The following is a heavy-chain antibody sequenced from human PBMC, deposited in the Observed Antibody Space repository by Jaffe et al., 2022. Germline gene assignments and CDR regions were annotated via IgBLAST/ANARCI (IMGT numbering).Heavy chain of an antibody. CDR1: GFTFSSYA. CDR3: AKGLLPVDTAMVTFDYYYYMDV. J-gene: IGHJ6*03. Sequence: EVQLLESGGGLVQPGGSLRLSCAASGFTFSSYAMSWVRQAPGKGLEWVSAISGSGGSTYYADSVKGRFTISRDNSKNTLYLQMNSLRAEDTAVYYCAKGLLPVDTAMVTFDYYYYMDVWGKGTTVTVSS. D-gene: IGHD5-18*01. CDR2: ISGSGGST. V-gene: IGHV3-23*01.